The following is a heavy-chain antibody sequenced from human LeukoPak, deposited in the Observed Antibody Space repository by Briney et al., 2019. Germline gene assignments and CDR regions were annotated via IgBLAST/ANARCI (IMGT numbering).Heavy chain of an antibody. D-gene: IGHD2-21*02. J-gene: IGHJ4*02. CDR2: IIPIFGTA. V-gene: IGHV1-69*13. CDR1: GGTFSSYA. CDR3: ARNTETAIPLPYYFDY. Sequence: SVKVSCKASGGTFSSYAISWVRQAPGQGLEWMGGIIPIFGTANYAQKFQGRVTITADESTSTAYMELSSLRSEDTAVYYCARNTETAIPLPYYFDYWGQGTLVTVSS.